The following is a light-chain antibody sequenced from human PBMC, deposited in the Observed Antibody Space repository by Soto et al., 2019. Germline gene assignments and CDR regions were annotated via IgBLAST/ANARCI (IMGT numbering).Light chain of an antibody. CDR3: LHTYSFPRT. J-gene: IGKJ1*01. CDR2: FAS. CDR1: QGIGDR. V-gene: IGKV1-12*01. Sequence: DIQITHSPSSVSASVGDRVTLTCRSSQGIGDRLAWYQQKPGKVPQLLIYFASTLGSGVPSRFSGSGSGTDFILTINTLQADDFATYYCLHTYSFPRTLGQGTKVDIK.